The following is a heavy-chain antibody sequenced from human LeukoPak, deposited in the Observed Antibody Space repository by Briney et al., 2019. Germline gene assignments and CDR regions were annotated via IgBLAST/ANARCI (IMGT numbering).Heavy chain of an antibody. D-gene: IGHD5-12*01. Sequence: PSQTLSPTRAVSGYSISSGYYWGWIRQPPGKGLEWIGSIFHSGSTYYNPSLKIRVTISVATSKTQCSLKLRSVSAADTAVYYCARRATTDYYFDNWGQGTLVTVSS. V-gene: IGHV4-38-2*01. CDR3: ARRATTDYYFDN. CDR2: IFHSGST. CDR1: GYSISSGYY. J-gene: IGHJ4*02.